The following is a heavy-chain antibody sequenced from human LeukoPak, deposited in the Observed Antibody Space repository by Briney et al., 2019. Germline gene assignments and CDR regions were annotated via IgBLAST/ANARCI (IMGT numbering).Heavy chain of an antibody. J-gene: IGHJ4*02. D-gene: IGHD2-15*01. Sequence: PSETLSLTCTVSGASITGYYRTWIRQPPGKGLECVGYIYYTGDSNYNPSLKSRVTMSLDTSKSQFSLKLTSVTAADTAIYYCARYTRIPDYWGQGTLVTVTS. V-gene: IGHV4-59*01. CDR2: IYYTGDS. CDR1: GASITGYY. CDR3: ARYTRIPDY.